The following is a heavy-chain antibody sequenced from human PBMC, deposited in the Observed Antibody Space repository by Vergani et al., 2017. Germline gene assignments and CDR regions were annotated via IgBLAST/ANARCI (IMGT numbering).Heavy chain of an antibody. Sequence: QVQLVESGGGVVQPGRSLRLSCTASGFTFSSFAMHWVRQAPGKGLEWVAVISYDGSNKYYADSVKGRFTISRDNSKNTLYLQMNSLRAEDTAVYYCAKDSHLWELLSWHYFDYWGQGTLVTVPS. CDR3: AKDSHLWELLSWHYFDY. J-gene: IGHJ4*02. V-gene: IGHV3-30*18. D-gene: IGHD1-26*01. CDR2: ISYDGSNK. CDR1: GFTFSSFA.